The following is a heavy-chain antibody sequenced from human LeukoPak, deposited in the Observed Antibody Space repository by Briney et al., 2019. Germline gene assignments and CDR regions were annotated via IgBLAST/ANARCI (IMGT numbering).Heavy chain of an antibody. CDR1: GGSFSGYY. J-gene: IGHJ6*03. Sequence: SETLSLTCAVYGGSFSGYYWSWIRQPPGKGLEWIGEINHSGSTNHNPSLKSRVTISVDTSKNQISLKLSSVTAADTAVYYCARGRSSGWYNYYYYYMDVWGKGTTVTVSS. CDR3: ARGRSSGWYNYYYYYMDV. CDR2: INHSGST. V-gene: IGHV4-34*01. D-gene: IGHD6-19*01.